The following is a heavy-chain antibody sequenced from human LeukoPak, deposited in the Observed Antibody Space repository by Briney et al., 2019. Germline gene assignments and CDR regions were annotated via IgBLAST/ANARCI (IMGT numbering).Heavy chain of an antibody. CDR3: AREGGGGSLAYYYYGMDV. CDR1: GYTFTSYY. CDR2: INPSGSST. V-gene: IGHV1-46*01. J-gene: IGHJ6*02. Sequence: GSVKVSCKASGYTFTSYYMHWVRQAPGQGLEWMGIINPSGSSTSYAQKFQGRVTMTRDTSTSTVYMELSSLRSEDTAMYYCAREGGGGSLAYYYYGMDVWGQGTTVTVSS. D-gene: IGHD1-26*01.